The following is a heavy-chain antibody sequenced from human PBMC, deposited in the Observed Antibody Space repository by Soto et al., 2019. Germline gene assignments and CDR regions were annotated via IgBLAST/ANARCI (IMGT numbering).Heavy chain of an antibody. CDR3: ARDYYDSSGYYPSYYYYGMDV. Sequence: GASVKVSCKASGYTFTGYYMHWVRQAPGQGLEWMGWINPNSGGTNYAQKFQCRVTMTRDTSISTAYMELSRLRSDDTAVYYCARDYYDSSGYYPSYYYYGMDVWGQGTTVTVSS. V-gene: IGHV1-2*02. D-gene: IGHD3-22*01. CDR2: INPNSGGT. J-gene: IGHJ6*02. CDR1: GYTFTGYY.